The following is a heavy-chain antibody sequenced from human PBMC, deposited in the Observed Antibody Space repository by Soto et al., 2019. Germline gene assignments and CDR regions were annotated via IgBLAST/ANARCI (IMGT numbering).Heavy chain of an antibody. D-gene: IGHD3-22*01. V-gene: IGHV1-8*01. Sequence: GASVKVSCKASGYTFTSYDINWVRQATGQGLEWMGWMNPNSGNTGYAQKFQGRVTMTRNTSISTAYMELSSLRSEDTAVYYCASEGHYYDSSGYYGAWNWGQGTLVTVSS. J-gene: IGHJ4*02. CDR3: ASEGHYYDSSGYYGAWN. CDR1: GYTFTSYD. CDR2: MNPNSGNT.